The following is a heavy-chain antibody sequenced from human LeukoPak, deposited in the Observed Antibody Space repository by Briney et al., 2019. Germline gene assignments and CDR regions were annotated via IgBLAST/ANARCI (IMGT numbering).Heavy chain of an antibody. CDR1: GGTFSSYA. CDR3: ARDSHYYHSSGYWFEH. J-gene: IGHJ1*01. Sequence: SVKVSCKASGGTFSSYAISWVRQAPGQGLEWMGRIIPIFGTANYAQKFQGRVTITTDESTSTAYMELSSLRSEDTAVYYCARDSHYYHSSGYWFEHWGQGTLVTVSS. CDR2: IIPIFGTA. V-gene: IGHV1-69*05. D-gene: IGHD3-22*01.